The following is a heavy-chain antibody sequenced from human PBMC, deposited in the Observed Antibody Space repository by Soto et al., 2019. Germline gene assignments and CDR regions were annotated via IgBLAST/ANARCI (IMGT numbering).Heavy chain of an antibody. V-gene: IGHV1-46*03. CDR2: INPSGGGT. J-gene: IGHJ5*02. CDR1: GYTFTDYY. CDR3: ARSAVVVTASGWLDP. Sequence: QVHLVQSGAEVKKPGASVKLSCEASGYTFTDYYMHWVRQAPGQGFEWMGLINPSGGGTSYAQKFQGRVTMTRDTSTSTVYMELSSLRSEDTAVYYCARSAVVVTASGWLDPWGQGTLVTVSS. D-gene: IGHD2-21*02.